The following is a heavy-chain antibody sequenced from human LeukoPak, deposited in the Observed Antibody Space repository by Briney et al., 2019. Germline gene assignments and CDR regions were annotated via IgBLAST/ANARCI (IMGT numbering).Heavy chain of an antibody. CDR3: AKGWYYYDSSISAP. V-gene: IGHV3-23*01. D-gene: IGHD3-22*01. CDR1: GFTFSSYG. J-gene: IGHJ4*02. CDR2: ISGDGVST. Sequence: GGTLRLSCAASGFTFSSYGMSWVRQAPGKGLEWVSAISGDGVSTYYADFVKGRFTISRDNSKNTLYLQMNSLRAEDTAVYYCAKGWYYYDSSISAPGGQGTLVTVSS.